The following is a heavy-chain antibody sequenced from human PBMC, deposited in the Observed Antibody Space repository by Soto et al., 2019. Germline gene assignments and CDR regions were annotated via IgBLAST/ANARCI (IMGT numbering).Heavy chain of an antibody. CDR3: AGTVRNDYGDYAGLSLFDY. D-gene: IGHD4-17*01. J-gene: IGHJ4*02. V-gene: IGHV4-39*01. Sequence: QLQLQESGPGLVKPSETLSLTCTVSGGSISSSSYYWGWIRQPPGKGLEWIGSIYYSGSTYYNPSLKSRVTISVDTSKNQFSLKLSSVTAADTAVYYCAGTVRNDYGDYAGLSLFDYWGQGTLVTVSS. CDR2: IYYSGST. CDR1: GGSISSSSYY.